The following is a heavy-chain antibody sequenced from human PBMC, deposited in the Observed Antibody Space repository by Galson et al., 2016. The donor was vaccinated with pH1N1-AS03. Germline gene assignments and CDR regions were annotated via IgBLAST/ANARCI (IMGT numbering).Heavy chain of an antibody. CDR3: AGDEGFANGINV. CDR1: GFTVSSGY. CDR2: IHPGGDT. J-gene: IGHJ6*02. D-gene: IGHD3-3*01. Sequence: SLRLSCAATGFTVSSGYHMSWVRQAPGKGLEWVSVIHPGGDTYNADSVKGRFTISRDNFENMVCLQMNSLRPEDTAVYYCAGDEGFANGINVWGQGTTVTVPS. V-gene: IGHV3-66*02.